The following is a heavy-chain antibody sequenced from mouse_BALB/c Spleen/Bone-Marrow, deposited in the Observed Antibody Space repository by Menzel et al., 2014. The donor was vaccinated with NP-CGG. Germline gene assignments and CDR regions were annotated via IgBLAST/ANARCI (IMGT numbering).Heavy chain of an antibody. CDR1: GYAFTNYL. CDR2: INPGSGST. D-gene: IGHD4-1*01. CDR3: AGRLTGTSAMDY. Sequence: QVQLQQSGAELVRPGTSVKVSCKASGYAFTNYLIEWVKRRPGQGIEWIGVINPGSGSTNFNENFKSKATLTADKSSSTAYMQLSSLTSDDSAVYFCAGRLTGTSAMDYWGQGTSVTVSS. V-gene: IGHV1-54*01. J-gene: IGHJ4*01.